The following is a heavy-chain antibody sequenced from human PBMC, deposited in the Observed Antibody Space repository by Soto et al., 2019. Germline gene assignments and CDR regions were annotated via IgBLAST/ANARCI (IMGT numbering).Heavy chain of an antibody. J-gene: IGHJ6*02. Sequence: PGGSLRLSCAASGFTFSSYGMHWVRQAPGKGLEWVAVISYDGSNKYYADSVKGRFTISRDNSKNTLYLQMNSLRAEDTAVYYCAKEHYDFWSGYYYYGMDVWGQGTTVTVSS. V-gene: IGHV3-30*18. CDR2: ISYDGSNK. CDR1: GFTFSSYG. CDR3: AKEHYDFWSGYYYYGMDV. D-gene: IGHD3-3*01.